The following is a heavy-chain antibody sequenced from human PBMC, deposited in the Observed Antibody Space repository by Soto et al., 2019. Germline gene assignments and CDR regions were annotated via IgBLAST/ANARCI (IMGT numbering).Heavy chain of an antibody. J-gene: IGHJ4*02. V-gene: IGHV4-61*01. CDR2: IYYSGST. CDR3: ARVLVPAAMCHFDY. D-gene: IGHD2-2*01. CDR1: GGSVSSGSYY. Sequence: SETLSLTCTVSGGSVSSGSYYWSWIRQPPGKGLEWIGYIYYSGSTNYNPSLKSRVTISVDTSKNPFSLKLSSVTAADTAVYYCARVLVPAAMCHFDYWGQGTLVTVSS.